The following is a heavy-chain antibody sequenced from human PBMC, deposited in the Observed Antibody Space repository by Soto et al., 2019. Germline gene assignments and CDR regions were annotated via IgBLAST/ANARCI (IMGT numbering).Heavy chain of an antibody. CDR2: TYSGGTT. D-gene: IGHD4-4*01. V-gene: IGHV3-53*01. Sequence: GSLRLSCAASGFTVSRNYMSWVRQAPGKGLKWVSVTYSGGTTYYADSVKGRFTISRDNSKNTLYLQMNSLRAEDTAVYYCARGPHYSNLDYWGQGTLVTVSS. CDR1: GFTVSRNY. CDR3: ARGPHYSNLDY. J-gene: IGHJ4*02.